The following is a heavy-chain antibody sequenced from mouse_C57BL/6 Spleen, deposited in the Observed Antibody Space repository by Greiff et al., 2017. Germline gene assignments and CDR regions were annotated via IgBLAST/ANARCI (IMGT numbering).Heavy chain of an antibody. D-gene: IGHD2-4*01. Sequence: EVKVVESGGGLVQPGGSLKLSCAASGFTFSDYYMYWVRQTPEKRLEWVAYISNGGGSTYNPDTVKGRFTISRDNAKNTLYLQMSRLKSEDTAMYYCARHGLRQAWFAYWGQGTLVTVAA. V-gene: IGHV5-12*01. J-gene: IGHJ3*01. CDR2: ISNGGGST. CDR1: GFTFSDYY. CDR3: ARHGLRQAWFAY.